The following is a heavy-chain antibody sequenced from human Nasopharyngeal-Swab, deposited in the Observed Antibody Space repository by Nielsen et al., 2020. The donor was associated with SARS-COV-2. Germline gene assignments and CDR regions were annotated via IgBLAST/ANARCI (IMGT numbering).Heavy chain of an antibody. V-gene: IGHV1-2*04. CDR3: ARADLVGATTEWYYYYYGMDV. Sequence: WVRQAPGQGLEWMGWINPNSGGTNYAQKFQGWVTMTRDTSISTAYMELSGLRSDDTAVYYCARADLVGATTEWYYYYYGMDVWGQGTTVTVSS. CDR2: INPNSGGT. J-gene: IGHJ6*02. D-gene: IGHD1-26*01.